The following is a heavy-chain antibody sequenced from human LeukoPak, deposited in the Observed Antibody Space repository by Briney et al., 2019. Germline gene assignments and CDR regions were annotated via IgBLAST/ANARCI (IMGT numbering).Heavy chain of an antibody. CDR2: IHYSGNT. D-gene: IGHD3-16*01. V-gene: IGHV4-39*01. J-gene: IGHJ4*02. Sequence: KPSETLSLTCTVSGGSISSSSYYWGWIRQPPGRGLEWIGSIHYSGNTYYNLSLKSRVTISVDTSKNQFSLKLSSVTAADTAVYYCARIYYDSQHRGQGTLVTVSS. CDR1: GGSISSSSYY. CDR3: ARIYYDSQH.